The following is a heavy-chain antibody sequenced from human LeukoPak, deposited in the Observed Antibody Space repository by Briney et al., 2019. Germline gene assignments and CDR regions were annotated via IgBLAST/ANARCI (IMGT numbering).Heavy chain of an antibody. D-gene: IGHD2-2*01. J-gene: IGHJ6*02. CDR1: GFTFSSYS. V-gene: IGHV3-48*04. CDR2: ISSSSSTI. Sequence: GGSLRLSCAASGFTFSSYSMNWVRQAPGKGLEWVSYISSSSSTIYYADSVKGRFTISRDNAKNSLYLQMNSLSAEDTAVYYCARDLGHCSSTSCYGLNYYYGMDVWGQGTTVTVSS. CDR3: ARDLGHCSSTSCYGLNYYYGMDV.